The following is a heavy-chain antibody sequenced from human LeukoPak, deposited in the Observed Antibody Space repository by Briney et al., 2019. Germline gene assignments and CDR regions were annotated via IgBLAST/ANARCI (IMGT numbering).Heavy chain of an antibody. J-gene: IGHJ6*03. CDR2: ISGSGGST. Sequence: GGSLRLSCAASGFTFSSYEMNWVRQAPGKGLEWVSAISGSGGSTYYADSVKGRFTISRDNSKNTLYLQMNSLRAEDTAVYYCAKDGGGSGQFGRDYYYYYMDVWGKGTTVTVSS. V-gene: IGHV3-23*01. CDR1: GFTFSSYE. D-gene: IGHD3-10*01. CDR3: AKDGGGSGQFGRDYYYYYMDV.